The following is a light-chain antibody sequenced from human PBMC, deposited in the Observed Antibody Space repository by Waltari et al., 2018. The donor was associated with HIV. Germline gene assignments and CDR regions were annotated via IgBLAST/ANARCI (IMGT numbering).Light chain of an antibody. V-gene: IGLV2-8*01. J-gene: IGLJ1*01. CDR2: EVN. CDR1: SPDISGYDY. CDR3: SSYTDFNTPHV. Sequence: QSALTQPPSASGSLGQSVTISSTGTSPDISGYDYVSWYQQHPGKAPQLLIYEVNKRPSGVPDRFSASRSDNRASLTVSGLQYEDEAEYYCSSYTDFNTPHVFGTGTKVTVL.